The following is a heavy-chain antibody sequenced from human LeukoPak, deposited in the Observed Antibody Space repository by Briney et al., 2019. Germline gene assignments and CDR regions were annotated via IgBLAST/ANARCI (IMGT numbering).Heavy chain of an antibody. Sequence: GGSLRLSCAGSGFTFSDCWMHWVRQAPGKGLKWVSRVSSDGSSTDYADSVRGRFTIFRDNAKDTLYLQMSSLRAEDTAIYFCARGLPTNAFDIWGQGTMVTVSS. CDR1: GFTFSDCW. CDR3: ARGLPTNAFDI. V-gene: IGHV3-74*01. CDR2: VSSDGSST. D-gene: IGHD5-12*01. J-gene: IGHJ3*02.